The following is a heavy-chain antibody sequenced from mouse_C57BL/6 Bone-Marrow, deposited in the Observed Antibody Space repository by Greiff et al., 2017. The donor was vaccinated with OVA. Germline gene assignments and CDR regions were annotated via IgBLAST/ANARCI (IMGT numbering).Heavy chain of an antibody. CDR1: GYTFTGYW. V-gene: IGHV1-9*01. CDR2: ILPGSGST. Sequence: QVQLKQSGAELMKPGASVKLSCKATGYTFTGYWIEWVKQRPGHGLEWIGEILPGSGSTNYNEKFKGKATFTADTSSNTAYMQLSSLTTEESAIYDCRAYYRFYYVDYWGQGTTLTVSS. J-gene: IGHJ2*01. D-gene: IGHD2-14*01. CDR3: RAYYRFYYVDY.